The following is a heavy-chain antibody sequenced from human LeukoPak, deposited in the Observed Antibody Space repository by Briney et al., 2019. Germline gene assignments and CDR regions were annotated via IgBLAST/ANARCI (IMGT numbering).Heavy chain of an antibody. CDR2: INPNSGGT. CDR1: GYTFTGYY. CDR3: ARDLTVAAVVLDY. V-gene: IGHV1-2*02. J-gene: IGHJ4*02. D-gene: IGHD6-13*01. Sequence: ASVKVSCKASGYTFTGYYMHWVRQAPGQGLEWMGWINPNSGGTNYAQKFQGRDTMTRDTSISTAYMELSRLRSDDTAVYYCARDLTVAAVVLDYWGQGTLVTVSS.